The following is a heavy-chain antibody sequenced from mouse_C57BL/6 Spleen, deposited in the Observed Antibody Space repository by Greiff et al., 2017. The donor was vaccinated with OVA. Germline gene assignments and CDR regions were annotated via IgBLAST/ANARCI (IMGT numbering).Heavy chain of an antibody. V-gene: IGHV1-64*01. J-gene: IGHJ4*01. D-gene: IGHD2-3*01. CDR1: GYTFTSYW. CDR3: ARRGDGYLFHYAMDY. Sequence: QVQLQQPGAELVKPGASVKSSCKASGYTFTSYWMHWVKQRPGQGLEWIGMIHPNSGSTNYNEKFKSKATLTVDTSSSTAYMQLSSLTSEDSAVYYCARRGDGYLFHYAMDYWGQGTSVTVSS. CDR2: IHPNSGST.